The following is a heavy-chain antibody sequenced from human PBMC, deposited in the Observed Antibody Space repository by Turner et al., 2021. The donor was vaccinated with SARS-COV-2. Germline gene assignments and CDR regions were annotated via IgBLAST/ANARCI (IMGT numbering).Heavy chain of an antibody. CDR1: GGSISSSSYY. Sequence: QLQLQESGPGLVKPSETLSLTCTVSGGSISSSSYYWGWIRQPPGKGLEWIGSIYYSGSTYYNPSLKSRVTISVDTSKNQFSLKLSSVTAADTAVYYCARQDRITMIYAFDIWGQGTMVTVSS. CDR3: ARQDRITMIYAFDI. J-gene: IGHJ3*02. D-gene: IGHD3-22*01. CDR2: IYYSGST. V-gene: IGHV4-39*01.